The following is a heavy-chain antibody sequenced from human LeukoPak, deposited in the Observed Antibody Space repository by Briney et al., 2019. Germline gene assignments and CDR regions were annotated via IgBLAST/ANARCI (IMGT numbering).Heavy chain of an antibody. Sequence: GVSVKVSCKASGYTFTGYYMHWVRQAPGQGLEWMGWINPNSGGTNYAQKFQGRVTMTRDTSISTAYMELSRLRSDDTAVYYCARGFRLRGWSNWFDPWGQGTLVTVSS. CDR1: GYTFTGYY. D-gene: IGHD3-10*01. V-gene: IGHV1-2*02. J-gene: IGHJ5*02. CDR2: INPNSGGT. CDR3: ARGFRLRGWSNWFDP.